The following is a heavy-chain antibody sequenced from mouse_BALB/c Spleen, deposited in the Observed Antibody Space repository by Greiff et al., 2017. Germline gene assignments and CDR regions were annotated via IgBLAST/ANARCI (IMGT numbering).Heavy chain of an antibody. D-gene: IGHD2-4*01. CDR3: ARWDYDYAMDY. V-gene: IGHV5-9-4*01. J-gene: IGHJ4*01. Sequence: EVQRVESGGGLVKPGGSLKLSCAASGFTFSSYAMSWVRQSPEKRLEWVAEISSGGSYTYYPDTVTGRFTISRDNAKNTLYLEMSSLRSEDTAMYYCARWDYDYAMDYWGQGTSVTVSS. CDR1: GFTFSSYA. CDR2: ISSGGSYT.